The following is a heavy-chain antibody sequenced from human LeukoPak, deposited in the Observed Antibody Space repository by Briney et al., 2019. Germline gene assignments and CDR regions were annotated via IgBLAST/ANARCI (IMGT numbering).Heavy chain of an antibody. CDR1: GFTFSSYA. CDR3: AKGTAVAGTFALGY. CDR2: ISGSGGST. J-gene: IGHJ4*02. V-gene: IGHV3-23*01. D-gene: IGHD6-19*01. Sequence: GGSLRLSCAASGFTFSSYAMSWVRQAPGKGLEWVSAISGSGGSTYYADSVKGRFTISRDNSKNTLYLQMNSLRAEDTAVYYCAKGTAVAGTFALGYWGQGTLVTVSS.